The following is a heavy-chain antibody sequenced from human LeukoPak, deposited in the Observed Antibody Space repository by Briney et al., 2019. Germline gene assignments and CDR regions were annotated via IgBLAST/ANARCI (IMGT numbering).Heavy chain of an antibody. D-gene: IGHD3-22*01. V-gene: IGHV4-4*07. CDR3: AREGADYYDSSGHKGGPYYYGMDV. CDR1: GGSISSYY. CDR2: IYTSGST. Sequence: SETLSLTCTVSGGSISSYYWSWIRQPAGKGLEWIGRIYTSGSTNYNPSLKSRVTMSVDTSKNQFSLKLSSVTAADTAVYYCAREGADYYDSSGHKGGPYYYGMDVWGQGTTVTVSS. J-gene: IGHJ6*02.